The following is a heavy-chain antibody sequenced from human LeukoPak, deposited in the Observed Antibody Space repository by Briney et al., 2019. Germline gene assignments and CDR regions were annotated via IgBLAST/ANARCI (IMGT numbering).Heavy chain of an antibody. D-gene: IGHD2-21*02. CDR2: ISGSGDST. Sequence: PGGSLRLSCVASGFTLRSYVMNWVRQTPGKGLEWVSSISGSGDSTFYADSVKDRFSISRDNSKNTLYLQVNGLRAEDTAVYYCAKDRLLNCRGDCYIFDYWGQGTVVTVSS. CDR1: GFTLRSYV. CDR3: AKDRLLNCRGDCYIFDY. J-gene: IGHJ4*02. V-gene: IGHV3-23*01.